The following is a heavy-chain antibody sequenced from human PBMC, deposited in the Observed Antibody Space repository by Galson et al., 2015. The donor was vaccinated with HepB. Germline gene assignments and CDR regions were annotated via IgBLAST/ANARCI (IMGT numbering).Heavy chain of an antibody. CDR1: GFTFNDYW. J-gene: IGHJ4*02. Sequence: SLRLSCAASGFTFNDYWMSWVRQAPGKGLEWVANIKQDGSEKYYVDSVKGRFTISRDNAKRSLSLQMNSLRAEDTAVYYCARVSCGIVFQAPPITDYWGQGILVIVSS. CDR3: ARVSCGIVFQAPPITDY. CDR2: IKQDGSEK. V-gene: IGHV3-7*03. D-gene: IGHD2-15*01.